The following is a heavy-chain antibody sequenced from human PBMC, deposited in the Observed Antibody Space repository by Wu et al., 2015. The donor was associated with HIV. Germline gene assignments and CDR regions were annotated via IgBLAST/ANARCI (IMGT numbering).Heavy chain of an antibody. CDR1: GYMFILYY. V-gene: IGHV1-2*02. J-gene: IGHJ6*03. D-gene: IGHD3-9*01. Sequence: QVHLVQSATEVKKPGASVTVSCKTSGYMFILYYIYFVRQAPGQGLEWVGWINPKTGDTKYGRSFQGRVTLTTDMSISTVYMVLTSLKFNDTAIYYCARDWQFHVVFDDFYMDVWGDGTTVIVSS. CDR3: ARDWQFHVVFDDFYMDV. CDR2: INPKTGDT.